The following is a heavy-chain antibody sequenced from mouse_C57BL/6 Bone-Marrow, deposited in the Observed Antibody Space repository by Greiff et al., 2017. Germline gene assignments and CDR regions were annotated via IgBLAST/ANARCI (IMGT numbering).Heavy chain of an antibody. J-gene: IGHJ2*01. CDR1: GYAFTNYL. CDR2: INPGSGGT. Sequence: QVQLKQSGAELVRPGTSVKVSCKASGYAFTNYLIEWVKQRPGQGLEWIGVINPGSGGTNYNEKFKGKATLTADKSSSTAYMQLSSLTSESSAVYFCARYGNYDWYYFDYWGQGTTLTVSS. V-gene: IGHV1-54*01. CDR3: ARYGNYDWYYFDY. D-gene: IGHD2-1*01.